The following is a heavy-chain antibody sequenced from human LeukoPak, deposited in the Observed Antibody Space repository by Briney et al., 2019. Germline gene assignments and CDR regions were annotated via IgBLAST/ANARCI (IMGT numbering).Heavy chain of an antibody. V-gene: IGHV4-34*01. CDR1: GDSFSGYY. Sequence: SETLSLTCAVYGDSFSGYYWSWIRQPPGKGLEWIGEIIHSGSTNYNPSLKSRVTISVDTSKNQFSLKLSSVTVADTAVYYCARGPSNCSSTSCYSGTTGAFDYWGQGTLVTVSS. CDR3: ARGPSNCSSTSCYSGTTGAFDY. J-gene: IGHJ4*02. D-gene: IGHD2-2*01. CDR2: IIHSGST.